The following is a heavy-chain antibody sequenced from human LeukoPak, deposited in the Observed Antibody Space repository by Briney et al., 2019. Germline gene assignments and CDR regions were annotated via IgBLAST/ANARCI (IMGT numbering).Heavy chain of an antibody. Sequence: GASVKVSCKASGGTFSSYAISWVRQAPGQGLEWMGGIIPIFGTANYAQKFQGRVTITADESTSTAYMELSSLRSEDTAVHYCAAKSERITIFGVVGYYYGMDVWGQGTTVTVSS. CDR1: GGTFSSYA. V-gene: IGHV1-69*13. CDR2: IIPIFGTA. D-gene: IGHD3-3*01. CDR3: AAKSERITIFGVVGYYYGMDV. J-gene: IGHJ6*02.